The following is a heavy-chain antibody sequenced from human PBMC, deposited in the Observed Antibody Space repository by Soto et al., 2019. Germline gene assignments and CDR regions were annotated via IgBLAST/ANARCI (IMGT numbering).Heavy chain of an antibody. D-gene: IGHD1-26*01. CDR2: ISASGGAT. Sequence: GSLILSCVASRFTFTSYARNWGRRSRCKGLEWVAAISASGGATIHADSVKGRLTISRDNSKNTLYLQMNSLRAEDTAVYYCAKDVEGGSLFRGAFDYWGQGTQVTVSS. CDR1: RFTFTSYA. CDR3: AKDVEGGSLFRGAFDY. J-gene: IGHJ4*02. V-gene: IGHV3-23*01.